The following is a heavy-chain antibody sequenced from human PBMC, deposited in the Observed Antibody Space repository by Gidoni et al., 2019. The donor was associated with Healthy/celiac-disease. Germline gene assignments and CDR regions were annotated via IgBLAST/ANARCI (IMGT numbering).Heavy chain of an antibody. Sequence: TTEYAASVKGRFTISRDDSKSIAYLQMNSLKTEDTAVYYCTRDGRLVYWGQGTLVTVSS. V-gene: IGHV3-49*02. CDR3: TRDGRLVY. J-gene: IGHJ4*02. CDR2: TT. D-gene: IGHD2-15*01.